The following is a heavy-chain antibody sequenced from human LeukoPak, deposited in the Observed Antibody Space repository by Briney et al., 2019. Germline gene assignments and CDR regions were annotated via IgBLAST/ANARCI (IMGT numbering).Heavy chain of an antibody. D-gene: IGHD2-15*01. J-gene: IGHJ4*02. CDR2: ISHSSSII. Sequence: GGSLRLSCTASGFTFSSYGMNWVRQAPGKGLEWVSYISHSSSIIYYADSVKGRFTISRDSSKNTLFLQMNRLRPEDAAVYYCAKAPVTTCRGAFCYPFDYWGLGTLVTVSS. CDR3: AKAPVTTCRGAFCYPFDY. V-gene: IGHV3-48*01. CDR1: GFTFSSYG.